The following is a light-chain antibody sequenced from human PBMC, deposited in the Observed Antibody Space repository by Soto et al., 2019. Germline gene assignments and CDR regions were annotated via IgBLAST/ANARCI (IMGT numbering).Light chain of an antibody. Sequence: EIVMTQSQATLSVSPGERATLSCRASQSVSSNLAWYQQKPGQAPRLLIYGASTRATGIPARFSGSGSGTEFTLTISSLQSEDFAVYYCQQYNNWPGTSGQGTKVDIK. J-gene: IGKJ1*01. CDR1: QSVSSN. V-gene: IGKV3-15*01. CDR3: QQYNNWPGT. CDR2: GAS.